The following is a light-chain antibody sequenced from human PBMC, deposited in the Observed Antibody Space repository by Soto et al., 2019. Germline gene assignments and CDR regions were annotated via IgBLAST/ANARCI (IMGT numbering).Light chain of an antibody. J-gene: IGLJ3*02. Sequence: QSALTQPASVSGSPGQSITISCTGTSSDVAGYNYVSWYQHHPGKAPKLMIYEVDNRPSGVSNRFSGSKSGNTASLTISGLQAKDEATYYCTSYTSSTTLVVFGGGTKLTVL. CDR2: EVD. CDR3: TSYTSSTTLVV. V-gene: IGLV2-14*01. CDR1: SSDVAGYNY.